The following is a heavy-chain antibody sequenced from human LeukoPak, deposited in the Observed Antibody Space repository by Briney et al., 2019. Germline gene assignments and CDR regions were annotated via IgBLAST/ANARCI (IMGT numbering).Heavy chain of an antibody. D-gene: IGHD3-16*01. CDR1: GFTFSSYG. J-gene: IGHJ6*03. CDR3: AKDAWNYYYYMDV. CDR2: IRYDGSNK. V-gene: IGHV3-30*02. Sequence: GGSLRLSCAASGFTFSSYGMHWVRQAPGKGLEWVAFIRYDGSNKYYADSVKGRFTISRDNSKNTLYLQMNSLRAEDTAVYYCAKDAWNYYYYMDVWGKGTTVTVSS.